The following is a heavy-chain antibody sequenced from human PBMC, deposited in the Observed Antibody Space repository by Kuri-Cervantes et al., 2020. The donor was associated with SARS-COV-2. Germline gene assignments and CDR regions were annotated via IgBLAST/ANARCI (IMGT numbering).Heavy chain of an antibody. CDR1: GFTFGDYA. J-gene: IGHJ6*03. CDR2: ISYDGSNK. CDR3: ARDFDDLYYYYYMDV. V-gene: IGHV3-30-3*01. D-gene: IGHD3-3*01. Sequence: GESLKISCTASGFTFGDYAMSWVRQAPGKGLEWVAVISYDGSNKYYADSVKGRFTISRDNSKNTLYLQMNSLRAEDTAVYYCARDFDDLYYYYYMDVWGKGTTVTVSS.